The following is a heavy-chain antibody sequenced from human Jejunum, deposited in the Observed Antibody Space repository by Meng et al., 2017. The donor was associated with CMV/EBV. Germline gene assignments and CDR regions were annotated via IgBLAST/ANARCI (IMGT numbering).Heavy chain of an antibody. J-gene: IGHJ4*02. Sequence: SCKAAGYTFNSYGNTWVQQGPGQGLEWMGWNSGYTGYTKNAQKVQHRVSMTIDTSTSTAYMDLRNLRSDDTAVYYCARRSVAGKEVDYWGQGTLVTVSS. CDR1: GYTFNSYG. CDR3: ARRSVAGKEVDY. V-gene: IGHV1-18*01. CDR2: NSGYTGYT. D-gene: IGHD6-19*01.